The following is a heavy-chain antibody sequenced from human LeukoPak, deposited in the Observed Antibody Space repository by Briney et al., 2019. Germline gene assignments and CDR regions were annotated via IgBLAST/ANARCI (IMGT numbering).Heavy chain of an antibody. CDR2: ISGSDGST. CDR1: GFTFSNYA. V-gene: IGHV3-23*01. D-gene: IGHD4-23*01. J-gene: IGHJ4*02. CDR3: ANRGGNPKGSFDY. Sequence: GGSLRLSCAASGFTFSNYAMSWVRQAPGKGLEWVSAISGSDGSTDYADSVKGRFTISRDNSKNTLFLQMNSLRAEDTAVYYCANRGGNPKGSFDYWGQGTLVTVSS.